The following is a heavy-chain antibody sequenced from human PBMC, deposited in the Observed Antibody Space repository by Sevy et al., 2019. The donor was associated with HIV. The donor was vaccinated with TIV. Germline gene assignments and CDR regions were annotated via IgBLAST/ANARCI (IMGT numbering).Heavy chain of an antibody. V-gene: IGHV3-48*02. CDR3: ARDTNYYESSSYYY. CDR2: ISSSSSTI. J-gene: IGHJ4*02. D-gene: IGHD3-22*01. Sequence: GGSLRLSCAASGFTFSSYSMNWVRQAPGKGLEWVSYISSSSSTIYYAVSVKSRFTISRENAKNSLYLQMNSLRDEDTAVYYCARDTNYYESSSYYYWGEVTLVTVSS. CDR1: GFTFSSYS.